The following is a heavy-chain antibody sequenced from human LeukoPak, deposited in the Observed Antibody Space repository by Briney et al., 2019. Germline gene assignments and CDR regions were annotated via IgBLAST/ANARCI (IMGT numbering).Heavy chain of an antibody. D-gene: IGHD6-13*01. V-gene: IGHV4-59*08. CDR1: GGSFSGYY. CDR2: IYYSGSS. J-gene: IGHJ4*02. CDR3: ARHRYSVVYYFDY. Sequence: SETLSLTCAVYGGSFSGYYWSWIRQPPGKGLEWIGYIYYSGSSNYNPSLKSRVNISVDMSKNQFSLKLNSVTAADTAVYYCARHRYSVVYYFDYWGQGTLVTVSS.